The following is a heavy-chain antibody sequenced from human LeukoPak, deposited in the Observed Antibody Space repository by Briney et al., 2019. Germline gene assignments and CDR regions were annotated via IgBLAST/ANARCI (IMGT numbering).Heavy chain of an antibody. V-gene: IGHV4-39*01. J-gene: IGHJ4*02. D-gene: IGHD3-22*01. CDR1: GGSISSSSYY. Sequence: SETLSLTCTVSGGSISSSSYYWGWIRQPPGKGLEWIGSIYYSGSTYYNPSLKSRVTISVDTSKNQFSLKLSSVTAADTAVYYCARQSAENFYDSSGYLQYFDYWGQGTLVTVSS. CDR2: IYYSGST. CDR3: ARQSAENFYDSSGYLQYFDY.